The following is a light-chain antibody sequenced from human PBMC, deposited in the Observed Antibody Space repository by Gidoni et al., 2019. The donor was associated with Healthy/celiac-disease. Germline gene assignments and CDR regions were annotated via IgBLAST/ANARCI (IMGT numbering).Light chain of an antibody. CDR3: QQLNSYPLT. V-gene: IGKV1-9*01. J-gene: IGKJ4*01. CDR2: AAS. CDR1: QGISSY. Sequence: DIQLTQSPSFLSASVGDRVNITCRASQGISSYLAWYQQKPGKAPKLLIYAASTLQSGVPSRFSGSGSGTEFPLTISSLQPEDFATYYCQQLNSYPLTFGGGTKVEIK.